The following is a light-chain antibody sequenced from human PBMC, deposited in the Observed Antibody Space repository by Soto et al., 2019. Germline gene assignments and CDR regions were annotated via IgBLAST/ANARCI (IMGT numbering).Light chain of an antibody. CDR2: AAS. Sequence: DIQMTQSPSSLSASVGDRVTITCRASQTISRFLNWYQQKPGNAPKLLIYAASSLQSGVPPRFSGSGFGTDFTLTISSLPPEDFAVYYCQQSYSSPDTFGQGTKLEIK. CDR3: QQSYSSPDT. CDR1: QTISRF. V-gene: IGKV1-39*01. J-gene: IGKJ2*01.